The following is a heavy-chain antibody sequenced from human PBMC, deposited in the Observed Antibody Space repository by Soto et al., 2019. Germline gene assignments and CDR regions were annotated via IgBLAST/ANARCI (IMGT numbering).Heavy chain of an antibody. V-gene: IGHV3-30*18. J-gene: IGHJ4*02. CDR1: GFTFSSYG. CDR3: AKDPGAAFDY. CDR2: ISYDGSNK. Sequence: GWSLRLSCAASGFTFSSYGMHWVRQAPGKGLEWVAVISYDGSNKYYADSVKGRFTISRDNSKNTLYLQMNSLRAEDTAVYYCAKDPGAAFDYWGQGTLVTVSS. D-gene: IGHD6-13*01.